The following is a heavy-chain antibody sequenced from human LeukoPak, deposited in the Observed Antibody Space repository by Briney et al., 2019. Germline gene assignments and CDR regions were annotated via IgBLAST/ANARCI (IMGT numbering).Heavy chain of an antibody. CDR3: ARDSGIAASKRFFDY. D-gene: IGHD6-13*01. CDR1: GYTFASYG. Sequence: ASVKVSCKASGYTFASYGISWVRQAPGQGLEWMGWISAYNGNTNYAQKLQGRVTMTTDTSTSTAYMELRSLRSDDTAVYYCARDSGIAASKRFFDYWGQGTLVTVSS. CDR2: ISAYNGNT. J-gene: IGHJ4*02. V-gene: IGHV1-18*01.